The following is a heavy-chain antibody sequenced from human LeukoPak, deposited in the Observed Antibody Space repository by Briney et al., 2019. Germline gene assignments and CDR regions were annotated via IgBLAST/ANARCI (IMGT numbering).Heavy chain of an antibody. CDR3: ARLSSRFFGVVTKYYFDY. J-gene: IGHJ4*02. Sequence: SETLSLTCAVYGGSFSVYYWSWIRQPPGKGLEWIGEINHSGSTNYNPSLKSRVTISVDTSKNQFSLKLSSVTAADTAVYYCARLSSRFFGVVTKYYFDYWGQGTLVTVSS. CDR2: INHSGST. D-gene: IGHD3-3*01. CDR1: GGSFSVYY. V-gene: IGHV4-34*01.